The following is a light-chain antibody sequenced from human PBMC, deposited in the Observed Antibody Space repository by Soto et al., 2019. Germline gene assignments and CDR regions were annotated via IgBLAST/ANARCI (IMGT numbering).Light chain of an antibody. J-gene: IGKJ1*01. CDR3: QQRGDWPTWT. CDR2: DGS. V-gene: IGKV3-11*01. Sequence: EIVLTQSPATLSLSPGERATLCCRASQSVSSSVAWYQQKPGQAPRLLIYDGSNRATGIPARFSGSGSGTDFTLTISSLEPEDFAVYYCQQRGDWPTWTFGQGTKVEVK. CDR1: QSVSSS.